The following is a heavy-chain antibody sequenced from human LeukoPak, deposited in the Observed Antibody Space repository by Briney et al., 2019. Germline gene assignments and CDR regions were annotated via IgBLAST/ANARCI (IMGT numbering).Heavy chain of an antibody. D-gene: IGHD3-10*01. V-gene: IGHV4-59*12. CDR1: GGSISSYY. CDR2: IYYSGST. CDR3: ARETGATMVRGVISAFDI. J-gene: IGHJ3*02. Sequence: SETLSLTCTVSGGSISSYYWSWIRQPPGKGLEWIGYIYYSGSTNYNPSLKSRVTISVDTSKNQFSLKLSSVTAADTAVYYCARETGATMVRGVISAFDIWGQGTMVTVSS.